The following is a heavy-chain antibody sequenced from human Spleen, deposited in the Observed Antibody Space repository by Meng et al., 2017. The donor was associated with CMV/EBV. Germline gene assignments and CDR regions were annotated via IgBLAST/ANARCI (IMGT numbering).Heavy chain of an antibody. V-gene: IGHV4-34*01. D-gene: IGHD4-11*01. J-gene: IGHJ5*02. CDR3: ARGPSVNTWHNWFDP. Sequence: YGGSFSGHDWSWIRQPPGKRLEWIGEINHTGSTNYSASFTSRVTISIATSKNHFSLKLTSVTAADTAVYYCARGPSVNTWHNWFDPWGQGTLVTVSS. CDR2: INHTGST. CDR1: GGSFSGHD.